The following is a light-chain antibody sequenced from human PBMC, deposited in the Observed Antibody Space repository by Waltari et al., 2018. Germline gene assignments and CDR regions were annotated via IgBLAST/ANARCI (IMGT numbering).Light chain of an antibody. V-gene: IGLV2-14*03. CDR1: SSDVGGYNY. CDR3: SSYTSSGTGVL. Sequence: QSALTQPASVSGSPGQSITIPCTGTSSDVGGYNYVSWYQQHPGKAPKLMIYDVTNRPSGVSNRFSGSKSGNTASLTISGLQAEDEADYYCSSYTSSGTGVLFGGGTKLSVL. CDR2: DVT. J-gene: IGLJ2*01.